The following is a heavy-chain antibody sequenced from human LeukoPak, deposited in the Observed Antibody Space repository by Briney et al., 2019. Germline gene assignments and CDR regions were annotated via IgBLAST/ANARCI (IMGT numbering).Heavy chain of an antibody. CDR2: IIPIFGTA. V-gene: IGHV1-69*13. Sequence: ASVKVSCKASGGTFSSYAISWVRQAPGQGLEWMGGIIPIFGTANYAQKFQGRVTITADEPTSTAYMELSSLRSEDTAVYYCARDNRPDYSNYGSWFDPWGQGTLVTVSS. CDR1: GGTFSSYA. CDR3: ARDNRPDYSNYGSWFDP. J-gene: IGHJ5*02. D-gene: IGHD4-11*01.